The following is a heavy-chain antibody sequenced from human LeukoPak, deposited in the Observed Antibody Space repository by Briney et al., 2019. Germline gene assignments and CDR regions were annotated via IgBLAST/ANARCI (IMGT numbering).Heavy chain of an antibody. CDR3: ARAPYYYDSSGYYYYFDY. J-gene: IGHJ4*02. D-gene: IGHD3-22*01. CDR1: GFTVSSNY. Sequence: GGSLRLSCAASGFTVSSNYMSWVRQAPGKGLEWVSVIYSGGSTYYADSVKGRFTISRDNSKNTLYLQMNSLSAEDTAVYYCARAPYYYDSSGYYYYFDYWGQGTLATVSS. CDR2: IYSGGST. V-gene: IGHV3-53*01.